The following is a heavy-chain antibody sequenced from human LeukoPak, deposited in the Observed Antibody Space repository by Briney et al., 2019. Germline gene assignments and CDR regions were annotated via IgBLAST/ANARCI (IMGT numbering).Heavy chain of an antibody. D-gene: IGHD3-9*01. J-gene: IGHJ4*02. CDR2: INPNSGGT. CDR1: GYTFTGYY. CDR3: ARGDFDWYYFDY. V-gene: IGHV1-2*02. Sequence: ASVKVSCKASGYTFTGYYIHWVRQAPGQGLEWMGWINPNSGGTNYAQKFQGRVTMTRDTSISTAYMELSRLRSDDTAVYYCARGDFDWYYFDYWGQGTLVTVSS.